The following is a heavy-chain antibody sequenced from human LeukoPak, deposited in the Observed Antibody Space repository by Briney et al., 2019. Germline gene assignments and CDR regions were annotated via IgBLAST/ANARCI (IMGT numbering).Heavy chain of an antibody. CDR1: GFTFSSYG. CDR3: AKDRRGDYYYYMDV. D-gene: IGHD4-17*01. V-gene: IGHV3-30*02. CDR2: IRYDGSNK. J-gene: IGHJ6*03. Sequence: GGSLRLSCAASGFTFSSYGMHWVRQAPGKGLEWMAFIRYDGSNKYYADSVKGRFTISRDNSKNTLYLQMNSLRAEDTAVYYCAKDRRGDYYYYMDVWGKGTTVTVSS.